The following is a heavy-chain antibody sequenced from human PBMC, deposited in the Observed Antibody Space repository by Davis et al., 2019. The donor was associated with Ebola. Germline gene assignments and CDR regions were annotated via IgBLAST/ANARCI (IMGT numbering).Heavy chain of an antibody. CDR3: ARSHSDWLLPFDY. J-gene: IGHJ4*02. V-gene: IGHV4-39*07. CDR2: IYYSGST. D-gene: IGHD3-9*01. CDR1: GGSISGSSYY. Sequence: MPSETLSLTCPVSGGSISGSSYYWGWIRQPPGTGLEWIGSIYYSGSTYYNPSLKSRVTISVDTSKNQFSLRLSSVTAADTAVYYCARSHSDWLLPFDYWGQGTLATVSS.